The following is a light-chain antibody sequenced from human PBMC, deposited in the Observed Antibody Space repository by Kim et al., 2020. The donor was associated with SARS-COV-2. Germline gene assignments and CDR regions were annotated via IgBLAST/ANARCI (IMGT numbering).Light chain of an antibody. CDR2: AAS. CDR3: KKYHSVPQP. CDR1: QGISNF. J-gene: IGKJ1*01. Sequence: DIQMTQSPSSLSASIGDRVTITCRASQGISNFLAWYQQRPGKVPKLLIDAASTLQSGVPSRFSGSGSGTDFTLTISTLQPEDVATYYCKKYHSVPQPFGQGTKVDIK. V-gene: IGKV1-27*01.